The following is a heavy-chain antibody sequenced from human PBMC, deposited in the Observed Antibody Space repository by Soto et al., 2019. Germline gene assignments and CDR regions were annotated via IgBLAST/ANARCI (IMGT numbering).Heavy chain of an antibody. CDR2: ISGSGGST. CDR3: AKQSGIYYYYGMDV. V-gene: IGHV3-23*01. J-gene: IGHJ6*02. D-gene: IGHD1-26*01. CDR1: GFTFSSYA. Sequence: GGSLRLSCAASGFTFSSYAMSWVRQAPGKGLEWVSAISGSGGSTYYADSVKGRFTISRDNSKNTLYLQMNSLRAEDTAVYYCAKQSGIYYYYGMDVWGQGTTVTVSS.